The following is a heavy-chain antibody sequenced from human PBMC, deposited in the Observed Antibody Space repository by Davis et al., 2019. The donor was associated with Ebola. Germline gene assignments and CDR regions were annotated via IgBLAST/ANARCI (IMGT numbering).Heavy chain of an antibody. CDR3: AKMRDYSGDYFDY. V-gene: IGHV3-23*01. CDR2: ISGSGGST. Sequence: GESLKISCAASGFTFSSYAMSWVRQAPGKGLEWVSAISGSGGSTYYADSVKGRFTISRDNSKNTLYLQMNSLRAEDTAVYYCAKMRDYSGDYFDYWGQGTLVTVSS. J-gene: IGHJ4*02. D-gene: IGHD4-17*01. CDR1: GFTFSSYA.